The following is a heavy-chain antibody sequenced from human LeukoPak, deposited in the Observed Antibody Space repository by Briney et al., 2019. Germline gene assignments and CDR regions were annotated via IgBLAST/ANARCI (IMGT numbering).Heavy chain of an antibody. CDR1: AFSDKSNY. CDR2: SYSGGST. D-gene: IGHD6-13*01. CDR3: AKDLRSRIAAAGAPDY. V-gene: IGHV3-53*05. J-gene: IGHJ4*02. Sequence: GGSLRLSCVASAFSDKSNYMSWVRQAPGKGLEWVSVSYSGGSTYYEDSVKGRFTISRDNSKNTIYLQMNSLRAEDTAVYYCAKDLRSRIAAAGAPDYWGQGTLVTVSS.